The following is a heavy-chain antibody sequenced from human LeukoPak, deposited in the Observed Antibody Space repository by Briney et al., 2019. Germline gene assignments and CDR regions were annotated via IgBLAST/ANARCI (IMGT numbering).Heavy chain of an antibody. D-gene: IGHD5-24*01. Sequence: PSETLSLTCTVSGDSISNYYWSWIRQPPGKGLEWIGYIYYSGSTDYNPSLKSRVTISVDTSKNSFSLKLNSVTAADTAVYYCATARRDGYNLDWYFDLWGRGTLVTVSS. V-gene: IGHV4-59*01. CDR2: IYYSGST. J-gene: IGHJ2*01. CDR1: GDSISNYY. CDR3: ATARRDGYNLDWYFDL.